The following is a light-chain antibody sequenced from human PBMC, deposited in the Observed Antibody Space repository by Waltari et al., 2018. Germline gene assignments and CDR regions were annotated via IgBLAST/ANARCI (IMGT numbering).Light chain of an antibody. CDR1: QSVSSTY. CDR2: GAS. J-gene: IGKJ2*01. V-gene: IGKV3-20*01. CDR3: QLYGTSPSMYT. Sequence: EIVLTQSPGTLSLSPGERATLSCRASQSVSSTYLAWYQQKPGQAPRPLIYGASSRATGIPDRFSGSGSGTDFTLTITRLEPEDFAVYYCQLYGTSPSMYTFGQGTKLEI.